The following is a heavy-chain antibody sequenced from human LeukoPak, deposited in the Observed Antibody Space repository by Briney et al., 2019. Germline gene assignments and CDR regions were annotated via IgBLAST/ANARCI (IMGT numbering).Heavy chain of an antibody. CDR2: INPNSGGT. J-gene: IGHJ4*02. Sequence: ASVKVSCKASGYTFTGYYIHWVRQAPGQGLEWMGWINPNSGGTNYAQKFRGRVTMTRDTSISTAYMELCRLTSDDTAVYYCARDAIVRDYSNSDYWGQGTLVTVSS. CDR3: ARDAIVRDYSNSDY. CDR1: GYTFTGYY. V-gene: IGHV1-2*02. D-gene: IGHD4-11*01.